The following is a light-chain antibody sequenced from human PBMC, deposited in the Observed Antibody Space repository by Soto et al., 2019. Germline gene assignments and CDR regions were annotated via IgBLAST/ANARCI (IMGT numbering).Light chain of an antibody. CDR2: EVS. CDR1: QSLVDRNGNTY. CDR3: MQGTQWPYT. J-gene: IGKJ2*01. Sequence: DVVLTQSPLSLPVTLGQPASISCKSSQSLVDRNGNTYLRWFQQRPGQSPRPLIYEVSNRDSGVPDRFSGSGSGTDFTLKISGVEAEDVGVYYWMQGTQWPYTFGHGTKLEIK. V-gene: IGKV2-30*01.